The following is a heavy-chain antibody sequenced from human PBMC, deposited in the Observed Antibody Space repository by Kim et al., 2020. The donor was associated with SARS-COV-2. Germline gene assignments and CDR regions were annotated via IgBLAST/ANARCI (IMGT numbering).Heavy chain of an antibody. D-gene: IGHD3-9*01. CDR2: IYYTGST. CDR3: ARLGPNFDKSMDS. J-gene: IGHJ4*02. Sequence: SETLSLTCTVSGDSISSSTYYWGWIRQPPGKGLEWIGTIYYTGSTYYNPSLKSLVTISADMSNNQFTLKLSSVTAADTAFYYCARLGPNFDKSMDSWGQG. CDR1: GDSISSSTYY. V-gene: IGHV4-39*01.